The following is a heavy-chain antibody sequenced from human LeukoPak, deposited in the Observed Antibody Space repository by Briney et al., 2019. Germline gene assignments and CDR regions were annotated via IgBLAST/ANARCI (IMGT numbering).Heavy chain of an antibody. Sequence: QPGGSLRLSCAASGFTFSSYGMPWVRQAPGKGLEWVAVISYDGSNKYYADSVKGRFTISRDNSKNTLYLQMNSLRAEDTAAYYCAKVPPDTAMVGNGDYWGQGALVTVSS. V-gene: IGHV3-30*18. CDR2: ISYDGSNK. J-gene: IGHJ4*02. CDR1: GFTFSSYG. D-gene: IGHD5-18*01. CDR3: AKVPPDTAMVGNGDY.